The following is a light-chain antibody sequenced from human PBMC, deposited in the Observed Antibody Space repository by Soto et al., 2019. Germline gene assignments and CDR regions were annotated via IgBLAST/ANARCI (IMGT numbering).Light chain of an antibody. CDR2: GAS. CDR1: QSVSSSY. CDR3: QQYGRSTGT. V-gene: IGKV3-20*01. J-gene: IGKJ2*01. Sequence: EIVLTQSPGTLSLSPGERATISYRASQSVSSSYLAWYQQIPGQAPRLLIYGASSRATGIPDRFSGSGSGTDITLTISRLEPEDFAVYYCQQYGRSTGTFGQGTKLEIK.